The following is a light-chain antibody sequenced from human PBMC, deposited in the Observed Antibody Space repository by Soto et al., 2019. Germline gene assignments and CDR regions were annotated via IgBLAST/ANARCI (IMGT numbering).Light chain of an antibody. CDR1: QGISTD. CDR3: QQSYNTTWT. V-gene: IGKV1-39*01. CDR2: TTS. J-gene: IGKJ1*01. Sequence: DVQMTQSPSSLSASVGDRVTITCRASQGISTDLNWYQKKPGKAPKLLIYTTSSLQSGVPSRFSGSGSETDFNLTISSLQTEDFATYSCQQSYNTTWTFGQGTKVDIK.